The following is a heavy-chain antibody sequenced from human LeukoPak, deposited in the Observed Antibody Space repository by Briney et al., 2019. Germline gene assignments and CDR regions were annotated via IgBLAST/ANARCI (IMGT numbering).Heavy chain of an antibody. CDR1: GGSISSGSYY. CDR2: IYYSGST. Sequence: SETLSLTCTVSGGSISSGSYYWGWIRQPPGKGLEWIGSIYYSGSTYYNPSLKSRVTISVDTSKNQFSLKLSSVTAADTAVYYYARGLMIAAAVNWFDPWGQGTLVTVSS. CDR3: ARGLMIAAAVNWFDP. J-gene: IGHJ5*02. D-gene: IGHD6-13*01. V-gene: IGHV4-39*07.